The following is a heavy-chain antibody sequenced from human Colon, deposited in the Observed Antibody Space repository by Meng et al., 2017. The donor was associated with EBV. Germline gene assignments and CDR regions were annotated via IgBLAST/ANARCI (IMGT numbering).Heavy chain of an antibody. CDR2: MSQSGSA. D-gene: IGHD2-8*02. Sequence: QVQLQESGPGLVKPSETLSLTCAVYGGSFNNFYWSWIRQPPGKGLEWIGEMSQSGSANYNPSLKSRVTISVDTSKNQFSLKLSSVTAADTAVYYCARRPTGIDYWGQGTLVTVSS. J-gene: IGHJ4*02. CDR3: ARRPTGIDY. CDR1: GGSFNNFY. V-gene: IGHV4-34*10.